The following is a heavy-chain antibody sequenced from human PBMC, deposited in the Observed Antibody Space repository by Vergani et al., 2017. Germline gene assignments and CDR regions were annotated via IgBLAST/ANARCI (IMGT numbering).Heavy chain of an antibody. D-gene: IGHD2-15*01. CDR2: VYYSGST. CDR1: GGSISSSYY. CDR3: ASPYVGGRDY. V-gene: IGHV4-39*01. Sequence: QVQLQESGPGLVKPSGTLSLTCAVSGGSISSSYYWGWIRQPPGKGLEWIGSVYYSGSTYYHPSLKSRVTISVDTSKNQFSLKLSSVTAADTAVYYCASPYVGGRDYWGQGTLVTVSS. J-gene: IGHJ4*02.